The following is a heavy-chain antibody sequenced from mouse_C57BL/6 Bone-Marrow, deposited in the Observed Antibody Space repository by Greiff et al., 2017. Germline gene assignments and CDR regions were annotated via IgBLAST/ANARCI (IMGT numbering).Heavy chain of an antibody. Sequence: VKLVESGAELARPGASVKLSCKASGYTFTSYGISWVKQRTGQGLEWIGEIYPRSGNTYYNEKFKGKATLTADKSSSTAYMELRSLTSEDSAVYFCAREPHYYGSSYWFAYWGQGTLVTVSA. J-gene: IGHJ3*01. CDR2: IYPRSGNT. CDR3: AREPHYYGSSYWFAY. V-gene: IGHV1-81*01. D-gene: IGHD1-1*01. CDR1: GYTFTSYG.